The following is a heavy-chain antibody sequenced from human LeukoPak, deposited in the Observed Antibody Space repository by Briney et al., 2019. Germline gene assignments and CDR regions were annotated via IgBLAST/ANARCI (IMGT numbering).Heavy chain of an antibody. J-gene: IGHJ5*01. D-gene: IGHD6-19*01. Sequence: SGGSLRLSCAASGFTFSSYEMNWVRQAPGKGLEWVAYLSSSGRTTHYADSVKGRFTISRDNGMNSLYLQMNSLRAEETAVYYCARDSRLRGYSSSWFDSWGQGTLVTVSS. CDR1: GFTFSSYE. CDR3: ARDSRLRGYSSSWFDS. CDR2: LSSSGRTT. V-gene: IGHV3-48*03.